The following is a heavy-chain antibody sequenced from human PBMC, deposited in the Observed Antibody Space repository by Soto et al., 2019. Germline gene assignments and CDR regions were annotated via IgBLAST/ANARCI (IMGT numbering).Heavy chain of an antibody. J-gene: IGHJ4*02. V-gene: IGHV1-69*01. CDR2: IIPMFGSA. Sequence: QVPLVQSGADVRKPGSSVKVSCKASGGTFRTHGISWVRQAPGQGLEWMGGIIPMFGSANYAQKFQGRVTITADESTSTAYMELRSLRYADTAVYYCAGYSSGWYNFDDWGQGTLVTVSS. D-gene: IGHD6-19*01. CDR3: AGYSSGWYNFDD. CDR1: GGTFRTHG.